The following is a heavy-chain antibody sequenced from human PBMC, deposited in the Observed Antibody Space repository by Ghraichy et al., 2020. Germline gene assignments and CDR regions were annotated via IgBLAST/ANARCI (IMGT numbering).Heavy chain of an antibody. V-gene: IGHV1-46*01. CDR1: GYTFTSYH. Sequence: ASVKVSCKASGYTFTSYHMHWLRQAPGQGLEWMGIINPSGGSTSYAQKFQGRVTMTKDTSTSTVYMELSSLISEDTAVYYCARERVVAAADTGGFDYWGQGTLVTVSS. J-gene: IGHJ4*02. CDR2: INPSGGST. CDR3: ARERVVAAADTGGFDY. D-gene: IGHD6-13*01.